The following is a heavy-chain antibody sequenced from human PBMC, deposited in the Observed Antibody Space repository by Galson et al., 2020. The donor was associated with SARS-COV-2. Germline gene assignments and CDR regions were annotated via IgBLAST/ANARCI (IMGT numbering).Heavy chain of an antibody. CDR1: GYTFTSYG. V-gene: IGHV1-18*04. D-gene: IGHD2-15*01. CDR2: ISTYNGNT. Sequence: ASVKVSCKASGYTFTSYGISWVRQAPGQGLEWMGWISTYNGNTNYAQKLQGRVTMTTDTSTSTAYMELRSLRSDDTAVYYCAGTPNCSGGSGYFLSPLFGMDVWGQGTTVTVSS. CDR3: AGTPNCSGGSGYFLSPLFGMDV. J-gene: IGHJ6*02.